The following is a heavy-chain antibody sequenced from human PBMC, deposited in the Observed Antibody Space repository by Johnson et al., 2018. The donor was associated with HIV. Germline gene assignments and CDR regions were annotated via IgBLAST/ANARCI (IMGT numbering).Heavy chain of an antibody. CDR2: INSDGRYI. Sequence: VQLVESGGGLVQPGGSLRLSCVASGFTFSSYWINWVRQAPGKGLVWISRINSDGRYINYADSVKGRFTISRDNAKNTLNLQMNSLRAEDTAVYYCTRGWSAFDIWGQGTMVTVSS. D-gene: IGHD2-15*01. CDR3: TRGWSAFDI. J-gene: IGHJ3*02. CDR1: GFTFSSYW. V-gene: IGHV3-74*02.